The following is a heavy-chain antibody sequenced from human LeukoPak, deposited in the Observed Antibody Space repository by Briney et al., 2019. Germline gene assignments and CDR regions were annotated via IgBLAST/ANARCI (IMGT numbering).Heavy chain of an antibody. V-gene: IGHV3-21*01. D-gene: IGHD4-17*01. Sequence: GGSLRLSCAASGFTFSSYGMSWVRQAPGKGLEWVSFISTSSSYIYYADSVKGRFTISRDNAKNSLYLQMNSLRAEDTAVYYCAKDDYGHMDVWGKGTTVTISS. J-gene: IGHJ6*03. CDR2: ISTSSSYI. CDR3: AKDDYGHMDV. CDR1: GFTFSSYG.